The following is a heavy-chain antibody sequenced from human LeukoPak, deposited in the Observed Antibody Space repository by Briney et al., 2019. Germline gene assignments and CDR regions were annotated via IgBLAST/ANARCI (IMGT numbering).Heavy chain of an antibody. Sequence: PSETLSLTCTVSGYSISSGYYWGWIRQPPGKGLEWIGGIYHSGSTYYNPSLKSRVTISVDTSKNQFSLKLSSVTAADTAVYYCARENSGSYREFDYWGQGTLVTVSS. J-gene: IGHJ4*02. CDR3: ARENSGSYREFDY. D-gene: IGHD1-26*01. CDR2: IYHSGST. CDR1: GYSISSGYY. V-gene: IGHV4-38-2*02.